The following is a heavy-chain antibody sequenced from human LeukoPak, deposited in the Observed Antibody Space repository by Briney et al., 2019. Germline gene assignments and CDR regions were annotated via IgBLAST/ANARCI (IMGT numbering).Heavy chain of an antibody. V-gene: IGHV3-30*02. J-gene: IGHJ6*03. Sequence: QTGGSLRLSCAASGFSFSDYGIHWVRRAPGKGLEWVAFIRFDATIKYYADSVKGRFTISRDNSKNTVYFQMNSLRPEDTAVYYCARADYYFFMDVWGKGTTVTVSS. CDR2: IRFDATIK. CDR3: ARADYYFFMDV. CDR1: GFSFSDYG. D-gene: IGHD6-19*01.